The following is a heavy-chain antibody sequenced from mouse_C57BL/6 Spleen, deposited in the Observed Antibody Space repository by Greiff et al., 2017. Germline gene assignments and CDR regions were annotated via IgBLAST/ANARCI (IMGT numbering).Heavy chain of an antibody. V-gene: IGHV1-50*01. D-gene: IGHD1-1*01. Sequence: QVQLQQSGAELVKPGASVKLSCKASGYTFTSYWMQWVKQRPGQGLEWIGEIDPSDSYTNYNQKFKGKATLTVDTSSSTAYMQLSSLTSEDSAVYYCARTSYGSKAYWGQGTLVTVSA. CDR1: GYTFTSYW. CDR3: ARTSYGSKAY. CDR2: IDPSDSYT. J-gene: IGHJ3*01.